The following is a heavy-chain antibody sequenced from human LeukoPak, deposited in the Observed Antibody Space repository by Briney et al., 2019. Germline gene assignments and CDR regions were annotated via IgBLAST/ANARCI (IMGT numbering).Heavy chain of an antibody. Sequence: PSETLSLTCTVSGGSISSSSYYWGWIRQPPGKGLEWIGSIYYSGSTYYNPSLKSRVTISVDTSKNQFSLKLSSVTAADTAVYYCAREPAAALFLPGSYFDYWGQGTLVPVSS. J-gene: IGHJ4*02. CDR3: AREPAAALFLPGSYFDY. V-gene: IGHV4-39*07. CDR1: GGSISSSSYY. CDR2: IYYSGST. D-gene: IGHD6-13*01.